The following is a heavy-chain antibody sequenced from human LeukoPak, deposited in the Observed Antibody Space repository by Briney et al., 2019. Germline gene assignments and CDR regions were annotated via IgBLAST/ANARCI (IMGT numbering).Heavy chain of an antibody. CDR1: GFTFSSYG. D-gene: IGHD2-15*01. CDR2: ISYDGSNK. V-gene: IGHV3-30*03. J-gene: IGHJ4*02. CDR3: ARDRYCSGGSCYSDY. Sequence: GGSLRLSCAASGFTFSSYGMHWVRQAPGKGLERVAVISYDGSNKYYADSVKGRFTISRDNSKNTLYLQMNSLRAEDTAVYYCARDRYCSGGSCYSDYWGQGTLVTVPS.